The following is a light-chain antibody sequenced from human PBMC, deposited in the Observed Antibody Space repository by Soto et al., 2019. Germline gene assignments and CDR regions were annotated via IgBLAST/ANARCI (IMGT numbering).Light chain of an antibody. J-gene: IGKJ1*01. CDR2: AAS. Sequence: DIQMTQSPSSLSASVGDRVTITCRSSQCFIDYLAWYQQKPGKAPKLLIYAASTLLSGVPSRFSGSGAGTDFTLTISRQQPEDVATYYCQKYNIAPRTFGQGTKGEIK. CDR3: QKYNIAPRT. CDR1: QCFIDY. V-gene: IGKV1-27*01.